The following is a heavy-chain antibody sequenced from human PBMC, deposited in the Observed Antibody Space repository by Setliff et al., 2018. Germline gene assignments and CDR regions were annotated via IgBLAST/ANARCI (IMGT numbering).Heavy chain of an antibody. Sequence: SETLSLTCSLSGDFISSGSYYWSWIRQTAGNGLEWIGHVSSRGNTNYNPSLKSRVTISIDTSSKHFSLILTSVTAADTAVYYCARDPGYPSGVAGGFDAWGQGTTVTVS. CDR2: VSSRGNT. J-gene: IGHJ3*01. CDR3: ARDPGYPSGVAGGFDA. CDR1: GDFISSGSYY. D-gene: IGHD2-2*03. V-gene: IGHV4-61*09.